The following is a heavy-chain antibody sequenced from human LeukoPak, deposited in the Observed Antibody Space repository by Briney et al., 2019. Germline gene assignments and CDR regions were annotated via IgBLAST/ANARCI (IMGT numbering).Heavy chain of an antibody. CDR2: ISGSGDST. Sequence: GGSLRLSCAASGFTFDDYAMHWVRQAPGKGLEWVSAISGSGDSTYYADSVKGRFTISRDNSKNTLYLQMNSLRAEDTAVYYCAKSGYCSSTSCYSLDFWGQGTLVTVSS. CDR3: AKSGYCSSTSCYSLDF. V-gene: IGHV3-23*01. J-gene: IGHJ4*02. D-gene: IGHD2-2*01. CDR1: GFTFDDYA.